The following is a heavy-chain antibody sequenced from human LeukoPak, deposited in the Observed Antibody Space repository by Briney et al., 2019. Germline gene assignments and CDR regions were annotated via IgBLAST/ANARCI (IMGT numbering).Heavy chain of an antibody. V-gene: IGHV4-34*01. Sequence: SETLSLTCAVYGGSFSGYYWSWIRQPPGNGLEWIGEINHSGSTNYNPSLKSRVTISVDTSKNQFSLKLSSVTAADTAVYYCARGGVDDISVEGGVDYGMDVWGQGTTVTVSS. D-gene: IGHD3-9*01. CDR2: INHSGST. J-gene: IGHJ6*02. CDR3: ARGGVDDISVEGGVDYGMDV. CDR1: GGSFSGYY.